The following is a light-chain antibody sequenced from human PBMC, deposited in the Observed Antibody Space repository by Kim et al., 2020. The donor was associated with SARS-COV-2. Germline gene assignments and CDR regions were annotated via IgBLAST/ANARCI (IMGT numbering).Light chain of an antibody. J-gene: IGLJ2*01. CDR2: QDS. V-gene: IGLV3-1*01. CDR3: QAWDSS. CDR1: KLGDKY. Sequence: SYELTQPPSVSVSPGQTASITCSGDKLGDKYACWYQQKPGQSPVLVIYQDSKRPSGIPERFSGSNSGNTATLTISGTQAMDEADYYCQAWDSSFGGG.